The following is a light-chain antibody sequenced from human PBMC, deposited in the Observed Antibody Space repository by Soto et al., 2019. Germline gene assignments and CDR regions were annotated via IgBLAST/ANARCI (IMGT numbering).Light chain of an antibody. CDR2: DVS. CDR1: SSDVGGYNY. V-gene: IGLV2-11*01. J-gene: IGLJ1*01. Sequence: QSALTQPRSVYGSPGQSVTISCTGTSSDVGGYNYVSWYQQHPGKAPKLMISDVSKRPSGVPDRFSGSKSGNTASLTISGLQAEDEADYYCCSYAGNYYVFGTGTKLTVL. CDR3: CSYAGNYYV.